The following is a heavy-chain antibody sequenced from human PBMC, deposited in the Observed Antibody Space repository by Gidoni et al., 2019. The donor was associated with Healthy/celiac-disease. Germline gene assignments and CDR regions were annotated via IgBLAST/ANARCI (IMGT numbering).Heavy chain of an antibody. CDR1: GFTFSSYE. Sequence: EVQLVESGGGLVQPGGSLRLSCAASGFTFSSYEMNWVRQAPGKGLEWVSYISSSGSTIYYADSVKGRFTSSRDNAKNSLYLQMNSLRAEDTAVYYCARAQQVYRGFDYWGQGTLVTVSS. V-gene: IGHV3-48*03. J-gene: IGHJ4*02. D-gene: IGHD1-26*01. CDR2: ISSSGSTI. CDR3: ARAQQVYRGFDY.